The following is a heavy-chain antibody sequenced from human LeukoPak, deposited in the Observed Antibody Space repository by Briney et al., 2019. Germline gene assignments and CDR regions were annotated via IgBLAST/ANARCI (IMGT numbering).Heavy chain of an antibody. V-gene: IGHV1-69*01. CDR3: ARGQWLRLTSRFDP. CDR2: IIPIFGTA. J-gene: IGHJ5*02. CDR1: GGTFSSYA. D-gene: IGHD5-12*01. Sequence: SXXVSCKASGGTFSSYAISWVRQAPGQGLEWMGGIIPIFGTANYAQKFQGRVTITADESTSIAYMELSSLRSEDTAVYYCARGQWLRLTSRFDPWGQGTLVTVSS.